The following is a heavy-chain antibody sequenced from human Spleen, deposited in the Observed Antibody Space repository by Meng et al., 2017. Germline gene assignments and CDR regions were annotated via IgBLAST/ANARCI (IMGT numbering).Heavy chain of an antibody. D-gene: IGHD1-26*01. Sequence: GESLKISCAASGFTFSSYWMHWVRQTPGKGLVWVSRINTDGTTTTYADSVQGRFTISRDNAKNTLYLQMNSLRGEDTAVYCCARDVAGRGGYWGQGTLVTVSS. CDR3: ARDVAGRGGY. V-gene: IGHV3-74*01. J-gene: IGHJ4*02. CDR2: INTDGTTT. CDR1: GFTFSSYW.